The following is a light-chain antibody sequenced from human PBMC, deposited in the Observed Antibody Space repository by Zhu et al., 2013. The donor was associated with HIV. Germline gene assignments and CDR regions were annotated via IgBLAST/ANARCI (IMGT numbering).Light chain of an antibody. Sequence: DIQMTQSPSSLSASVGDRVTITCRASQGISNYLAWYQQKPGKAPKLLIYKASSLESGVPSRFSGSGSGTEFTLTISSLQPDDFATYYCQQYNSYWAITFGQGTRLEIK. CDR2: KAS. V-gene: IGKV1-5*03. CDR3: QQYNSYWAIT. CDR1: QGISNY. J-gene: IGKJ5*01.